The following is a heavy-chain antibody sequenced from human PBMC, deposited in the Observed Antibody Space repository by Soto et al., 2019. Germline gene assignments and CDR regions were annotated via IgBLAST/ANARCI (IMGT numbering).Heavy chain of an antibody. CDR3: ASSNGNLDY. J-gene: IGHJ4*02. CDR2: ITGSSNTR. Sequence: PGGSLRLSCAASGFTFSTYSMNWVRQAPGKGLEWVSYITGSSNTRHYADSVKGRFSISRDNAKNSLYLQMNSLRAEDTAVYYCASSNGNLDYWGQGTLVTVSS. D-gene: IGHD2-8*01. CDR1: GFTFSTYS. V-gene: IGHV3-48*01.